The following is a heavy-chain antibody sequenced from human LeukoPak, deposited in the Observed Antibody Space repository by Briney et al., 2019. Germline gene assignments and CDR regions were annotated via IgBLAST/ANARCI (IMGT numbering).Heavy chain of an antibody. V-gene: IGHV3-13*01. J-gene: IGHJ6*02. CDR2: IGTAGDT. CDR3: ARDRRDAYNYYYYGMDV. D-gene: IGHD1-1*01. CDR1: GFTLSGYD. Sequence: PGGSLRLSCAASGFTLSGYDMHWVRQATGKGLEWVSGIGTAGDTYYPDSVKGRFTISREDTKNSLYLQMNSLRAGDTAVYYCARDRRDAYNYYYYGMDVWGQGTTVTVSS.